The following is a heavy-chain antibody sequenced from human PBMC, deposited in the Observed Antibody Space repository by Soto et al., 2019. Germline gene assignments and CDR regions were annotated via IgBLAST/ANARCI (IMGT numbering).Heavy chain of an antibody. D-gene: IGHD2-2*01. Sequence: QVQLVQSGAEVKKPGASVKVSCKASGYTFTGYYMHWVRQAPGQGLEWMGWINPNSGGTNYAQKFQGRVTITADESTSTAYMELSSLRSEDTAVYYCARDGGYCSSTSCYVVSGGFDYWGQGTLVTVSS. CDR3: ARDGGYCSSTSCYVVSGGFDY. CDR2: INPNSGGT. V-gene: IGHV1-2*02. J-gene: IGHJ4*02. CDR1: GYTFTGYY.